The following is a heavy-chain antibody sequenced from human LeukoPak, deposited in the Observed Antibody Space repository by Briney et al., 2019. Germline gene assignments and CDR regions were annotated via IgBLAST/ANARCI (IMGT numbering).Heavy chain of an antibody. J-gene: IGHJ6*02. CDR2: IESDASRT. CDR3: VKGGHKLDIQTTRYYYGLDV. D-gene: IGHD5-12*01. V-gene: IGHV3-74*03. CDR1: GFTLSDHW. Sequence: PGGSLRLSCVASGFTLSDHWMYWVRQGPGKGLAHVSRIESDASRTTYADSVKGRFTISRGDAKNTMYLQMNSLRAEDTAVYYCVKGGHKLDIQTTRYYYGLDVWGQGTTVAVSS.